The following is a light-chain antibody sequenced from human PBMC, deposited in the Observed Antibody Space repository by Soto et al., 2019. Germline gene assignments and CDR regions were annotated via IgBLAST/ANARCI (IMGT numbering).Light chain of an antibody. Sequence: QSALTQPASVSGSPGQSITISCTGTSGDVGGYNYVSWYQLHPGKAPKLIIYEVNNRPLGVSNRFSGSKSGNTASLTISGLQAEDEADYYCTSYTSSGPWVFGGGTKLTVL. CDR3: TSYTSSGPWV. CDR2: EVN. J-gene: IGLJ3*02. CDR1: SGDVGGYNY. V-gene: IGLV2-14*01.